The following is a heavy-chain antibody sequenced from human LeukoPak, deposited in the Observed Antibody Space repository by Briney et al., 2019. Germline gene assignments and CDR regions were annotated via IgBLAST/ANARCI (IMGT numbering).Heavy chain of an antibody. CDR1: GGTFSSYA. J-gene: IGHJ6*02. Sequence: SVKVSCKASGGTFSSYAISWVRQAPGQGLEWMGGIIPIFGTANYAQKFQGRVTITADESTSTAYMELSSLRSEDTAVYYCARVQKGSAPLTYDFWSPRHYYGMDVWGQGTTVTVS. V-gene: IGHV1-69*13. D-gene: IGHD3-3*01. CDR2: IIPIFGTA. CDR3: ARVQKGSAPLTYDFWSPRHYYGMDV.